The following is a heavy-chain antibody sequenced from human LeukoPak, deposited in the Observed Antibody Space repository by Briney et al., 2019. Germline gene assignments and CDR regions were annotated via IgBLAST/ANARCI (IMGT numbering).Heavy chain of an antibody. J-gene: IGHJ4*02. CDR1: GFTFSSDW. V-gene: IGHV3-7*01. D-gene: IGHD1-26*01. CDR2: INEDGSEK. Sequence: GGSLRLSCAASGFTFSSDWMSWVRQAPGKGLEWVANINEDGSEKHYVDSVKGRFTISRDNAKNTLYLQMNSLRAEDTAVYYCARDSSYYFDYWGQGTLVTVSS. CDR3: ARDSSYYFDY.